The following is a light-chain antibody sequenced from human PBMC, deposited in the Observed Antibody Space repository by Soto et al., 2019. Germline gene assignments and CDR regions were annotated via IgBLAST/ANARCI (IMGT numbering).Light chain of an antibody. Sequence: QSALTQPASVSGSPGQSITISCTGTSSDVGAYKYVSWYQQHPGEAPKLMIYEVSNRPSGVSNRFSGSKSGNTASLTISGLQAEDEADYYCSSYTSRSPCVFGTGTKVTVL. CDR2: EVS. J-gene: IGLJ1*01. CDR1: SSDVGAYKY. V-gene: IGLV2-14*01. CDR3: SSYTSRSPCV.